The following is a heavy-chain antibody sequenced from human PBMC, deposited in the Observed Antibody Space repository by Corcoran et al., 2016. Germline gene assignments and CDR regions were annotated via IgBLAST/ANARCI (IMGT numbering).Heavy chain of an antibody. CDR2: IYSGGST. CDR1: GFTVSSNY. D-gene: IGHD3-3*01. Sequence: EVQLVESGGGLIQPGGSLRLSCAASGFTVSSNYMSWVRQAPGKGLEWVSVIYSGGSTYYADTVKGRFTISRDNSKNTLYLQMNSLRAEDTAVYYCARGTYYDFWSGSWGFDYWGQGTFFTVSS. J-gene: IGHJ4*02. CDR3: ARGTYYDFWSGSWGFDY. V-gene: IGHV3-53*01.